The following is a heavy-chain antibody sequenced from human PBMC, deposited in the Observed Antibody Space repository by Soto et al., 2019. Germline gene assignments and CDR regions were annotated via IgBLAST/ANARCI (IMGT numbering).Heavy chain of an antibody. J-gene: IGHJ4*02. V-gene: IGHV4-38-2*01. CDR3: ARNSYSDFWSCYQKGFDS. Sequence: ESLSLTCAVSAYPSRTGYNLGWIRQSPGKGLEWVGSVYHSGITYYNPSLKSRVTISVDSSKNQFSLRLTSVTAADTAVYYCARNSYSDFWSCYQKGFDSWGQGTVVTVSS. D-gene: IGHD3-3*01. CDR1: AYPSRTGYN. CDR2: VYHSGIT.